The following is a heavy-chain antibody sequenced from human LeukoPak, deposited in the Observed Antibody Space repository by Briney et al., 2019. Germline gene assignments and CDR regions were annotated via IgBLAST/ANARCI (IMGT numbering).Heavy chain of an antibody. D-gene: IGHD3-3*01. V-gene: IGHV3-30-3*01. CDR2: ISYDGSNK. Sequence: GRSLRLSCAASGFTFSSYAMHWVRQAPGKGLEWVAFISYDGSNKYYADSVKGRFTISRDNSKNTLYLQMNSLRAEDTAVYYCARMEEGALDYWGQGTLVTVSS. J-gene: IGHJ4*02. CDR1: GFTFSSYA. CDR3: ARMEEGALDY.